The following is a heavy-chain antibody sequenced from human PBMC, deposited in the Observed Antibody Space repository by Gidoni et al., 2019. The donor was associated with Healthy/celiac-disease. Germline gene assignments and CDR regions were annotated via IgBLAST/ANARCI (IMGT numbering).Heavy chain of an antibody. D-gene: IGHD6-13*01. CDR1: GCSICSGGYY. Sequence: QLQLQESGPGLVMPSQTLSLTCTVSGCSICSGGYYWSWIRQHPGKGLEWLGYIYYSGSTYYNPSLKSRVTISVDTSKNQFSLKLSSVTAADTAVYYCARRISSSSWYVGYFDYWGQGTLVTVSS. J-gene: IGHJ4*02. CDR2: IYYSGST. V-gene: IGHV4-31*03. CDR3: ARRISSSSWYVGYFDY.